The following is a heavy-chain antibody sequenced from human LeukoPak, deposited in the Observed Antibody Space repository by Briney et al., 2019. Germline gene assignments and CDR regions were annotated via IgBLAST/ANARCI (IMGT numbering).Heavy chain of an antibody. CDR1: GFTFSSYW. Sequence: GGSLRLSCAASGFTFSSYWMHWVRQAPGKGLVWVSHINTDGSSTTYADSVKGRLTISRDNAKNTLYLQMNSLRAEDTAVYYCARSGGSSSLGYWGQGTLVTVSS. CDR2: INTDGSST. J-gene: IGHJ4*02. D-gene: IGHD6-6*01. V-gene: IGHV3-74*01. CDR3: ARSGGSSSLGY.